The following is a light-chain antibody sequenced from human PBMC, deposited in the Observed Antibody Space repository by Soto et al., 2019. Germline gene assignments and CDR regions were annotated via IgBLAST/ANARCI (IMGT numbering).Light chain of an antibody. CDR2: AAY. J-gene: IGKJ4*01. V-gene: IGKV1-27*01. Sequence: DIQMTQSPSSLSASVGDRVTITCRASQGISIYLAWFQQKPGKVPKLLIYAAYTLQSGVPSRFSGSGSGTDFTLTISSLQPEDVATYYCHKYNSDPLTFGGGTKVEIK. CDR1: QGISIY. CDR3: HKYNSDPLT.